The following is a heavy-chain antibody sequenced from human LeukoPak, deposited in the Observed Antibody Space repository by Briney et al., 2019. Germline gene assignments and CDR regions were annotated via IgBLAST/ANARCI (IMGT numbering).Heavy chain of an antibody. D-gene: IGHD6-19*01. Sequence: SETLSLTRSVSGGSINIANYYWGWVRQPPGKGLEWIGNVYFSGSTSYNPSLKSRVTISINTSKNQFSLNLKSVTAADTAVYYCARREAWWKWLPELRQFDSWGQGTLVTVSS. CDR2: VYFSGST. CDR1: GGSINIANYY. CDR3: ARREAWWKWLPELRQFDS. J-gene: IGHJ4*02. V-gene: IGHV4-39*07.